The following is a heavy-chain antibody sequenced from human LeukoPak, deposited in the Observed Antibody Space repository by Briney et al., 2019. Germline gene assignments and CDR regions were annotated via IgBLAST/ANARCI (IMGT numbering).Heavy chain of an antibody. CDR3: ARDDCSGGSCYRDWYYGMDV. Sequence: GGSLRLSCAASGFIFSSYAMHWVRQAPGKGLEWVAVISYDGSNKYYADSVKGRFTISRDNSKNTLYLQMNSLRAEDTAVYYCARDDCSGGSCYRDWYYGMDVWGQGTTVTASS. D-gene: IGHD2-15*01. CDR2: ISYDGSNK. CDR1: GFIFSSYA. J-gene: IGHJ6*02. V-gene: IGHV3-30-3*01.